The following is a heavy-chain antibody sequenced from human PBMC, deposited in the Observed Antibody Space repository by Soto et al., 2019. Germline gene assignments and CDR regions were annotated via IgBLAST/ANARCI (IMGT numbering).Heavy chain of an antibody. CDR2: INHSGST. V-gene: IGHV4-34*01. CDR3: ARATRVRGVIPYGMDV. CDR1: GGSFSGYY. J-gene: IGHJ6*02. Sequence: PSETLSLTCAVYGGSFSGYYWSWIRQPPGKGLEWIGEINHSGSTNYNPSLKSRVTISVDTSKNQFSLKLSSVTAADTAVYYCARATRVRGVIPYGMDVWGQGTTVTVSS. D-gene: IGHD3-10*01.